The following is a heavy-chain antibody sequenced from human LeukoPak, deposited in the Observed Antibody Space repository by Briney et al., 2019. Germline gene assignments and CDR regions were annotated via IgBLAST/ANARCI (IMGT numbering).Heavy chain of an antibody. D-gene: IGHD3-3*01. J-gene: IGHJ4*02. CDR2: IKKDGSEK. CDR3: ARGYSWSGYIYDY. V-gene: IGHV3-7*01. Sequence: GGSLRLSCAVSGFTFSSHWMTWVRQAPGKGLEWVVNIKKDGSEKYYADSVKGRFTIYRDDAKNSVYLQMNSLRAEDTAVYYCARGYSWSGYIYDYWGQGTLVTVSS. CDR1: GFTFSSHW.